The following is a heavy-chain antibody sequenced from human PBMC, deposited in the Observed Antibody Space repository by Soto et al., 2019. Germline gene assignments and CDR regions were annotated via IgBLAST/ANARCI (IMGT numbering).Heavy chain of an antibody. Sequence: QVQLVQSGAELKKRGASVEVSGKASGSTFTSYGISWVRQAPGQGLGWMGWISAYNGNTNNAQQLQGRVTMTTDTTTSTAYMELRSLRSDDTAVYYCARGEQYSNYYYYWGQGTLVTGSS. CDR1: GSTFTSYG. CDR3: ARGEQYSNYYYY. D-gene: IGHD4-4*01. J-gene: IGHJ4*02. CDR2: ISAYNGNT. V-gene: IGHV1-18*01.